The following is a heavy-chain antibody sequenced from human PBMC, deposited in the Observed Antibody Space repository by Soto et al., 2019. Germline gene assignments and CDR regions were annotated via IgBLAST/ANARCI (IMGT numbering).Heavy chain of an antibody. Sequence: QVQLVQSGAEVKKPGSSVKVSCKASGGTFSSYAISWVRQAPGQGLEWMGGIIPIFGTANYAQKFQGRVTMNADECTSTAYMELSSLRSEDTAVYYWARDAGYCSGGSCYSRNDYWGQGTLVTVSS. CDR1: GGTFSSYA. J-gene: IGHJ4*02. D-gene: IGHD2-15*01. CDR2: IIPIFGTA. V-gene: IGHV1-69*12. CDR3: ARDAGYCSGGSCYSRNDY.